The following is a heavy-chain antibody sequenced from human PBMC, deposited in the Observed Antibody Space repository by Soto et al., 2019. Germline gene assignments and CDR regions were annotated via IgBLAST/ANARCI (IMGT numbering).Heavy chain of an antibody. V-gene: IGHV3-33*01. CDR2: IWYDGSNK. Sequence: QVQLVESGGGVVQPGRSLRLSCAASGFTFSSYGMHWVRQAPGKGLEWVAVIWYDGSNKYYADSVKGRFTISRDNSKNTLYLQMNSLRAEDTAVYYCAREDLIGLQSSKKLFDYWGQGTLVTVSS. D-gene: IGHD4-4*01. J-gene: IGHJ4*02. CDR1: GFTFSSYG. CDR3: AREDLIGLQSSKKLFDY.